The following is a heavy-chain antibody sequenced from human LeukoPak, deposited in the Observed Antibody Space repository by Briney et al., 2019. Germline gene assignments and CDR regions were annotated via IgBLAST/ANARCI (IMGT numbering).Heavy chain of an antibody. J-gene: IGHJ4*02. D-gene: IGHD5-18*01. CDR2: IYSGGST. CDR3: ARGELDTAMATYLDY. Sequence: GGSLRLSCAASGFTVSSNYMSWVRQAPGKGLEWVSVIYSGGSTYYADSVKGRSTISRDNSKNTLYLQMNSLRAEDTAVYYCARGELDTAMATYLDYWGQGTLVTVSS. V-gene: IGHV3-53*01. CDR1: GFTVSSNY.